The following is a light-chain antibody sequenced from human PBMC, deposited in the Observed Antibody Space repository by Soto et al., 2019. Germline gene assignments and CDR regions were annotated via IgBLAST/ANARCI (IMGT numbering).Light chain of an antibody. V-gene: IGKV1-39*01. CDR2: AAS. CDR3: QQSYSTPLT. J-gene: IGKJ4*01. Sequence: QMTQSPSSLSASVGDRVTITCRASQSISSNLNWYQQKPGNAPKLLIYAASSLQSGVPSRFSGGGSGTDFTLTISSLQPEDFATYSCQQSYSTPLTFGGGTKVDIK. CDR1: QSISSN.